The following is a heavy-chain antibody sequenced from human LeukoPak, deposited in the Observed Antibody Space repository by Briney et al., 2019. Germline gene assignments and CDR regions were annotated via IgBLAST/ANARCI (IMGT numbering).Heavy chain of an antibody. CDR2: ISWNSGTI. Sequence: GRSLRLSCAASGFTLDDYAMHWVRQAPGEGLEWVSSISWNSGTIGYADSVKGRFTISRDNAKNSLYLQMNSLRPEDTALYYCAKDVDSTWGSIDYWGQGTLVTVSS. D-gene: IGHD3-16*01. J-gene: IGHJ4*02. CDR1: GFTLDDYA. CDR3: AKDVDSTWGSIDY. V-gene: IGHV3-9*01.